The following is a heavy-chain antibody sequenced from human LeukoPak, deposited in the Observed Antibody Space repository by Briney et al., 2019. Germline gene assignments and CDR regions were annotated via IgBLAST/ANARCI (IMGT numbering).Heavy chain of an antibody. CDR2: IIPIFGTA. D-gene: IGHD6-13*01. J-gene: IGHJ3*02. V-gene: IGHV1-69*05. CDR1: GGTFSSYA. Sequence: SVKVSCKASGGTFSSYAISWVRQAPGQGLEWMGGIIPIFGTANYAQKFQGRVTITTDESTSTAYMELSSLRSEDTAVYYCAREGVVGIAARNAFDIWGQGTMVTVSS. CDR3: AREGVVGIAARNAFDI.